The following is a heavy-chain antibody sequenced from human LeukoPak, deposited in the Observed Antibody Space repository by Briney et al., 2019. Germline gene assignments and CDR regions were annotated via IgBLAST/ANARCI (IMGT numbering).Heavy chain of an antibody. J-gene: IGHJ4*02. CDR3: ARHSRRAPLF. CDR2: IYYSGST. CDR1: GGSISSYY. V-gene: IGHV4-59*01. Sequence: SETLSLTCTVSGGSISSYYWSWIRQPPGKGLEWIGYIYYSGSTNYNPSLKSRVTISVDTSKNQFSLKLSSVTAADTAVYYCARHSRRAPLFWGQGTLVTVSS.